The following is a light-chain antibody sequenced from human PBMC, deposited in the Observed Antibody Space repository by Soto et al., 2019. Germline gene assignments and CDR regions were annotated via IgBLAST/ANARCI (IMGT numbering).Light chain of an antibody. CDR3: QQYYIDAT. J-gene: IGKJ1*01. Sequence: DIQMTQSPSTLSASVGDRVTITCRASQTISNYLTWYQQRPGKAPKLLIYRSSILQNGVPSRFSGSGSGTEFTLNISSLQPDDFATYYCQQYYIDATFGQGTRVEI. CDR2: RSS. CDR1: QTISNY. V-gene: IGKV1-5*03.